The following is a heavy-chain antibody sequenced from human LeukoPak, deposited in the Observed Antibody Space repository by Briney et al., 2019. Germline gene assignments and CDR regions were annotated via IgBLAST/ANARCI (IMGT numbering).Heavy chain of an antibody. D-gene: IGHD3-10*01. J-gene: IGHJ5*02. CDR1: GYTFTGYY. CDR2: INPNSGGT. Sequence: ASVKVSCKASGYTFTGYYMHWVRQAPGQGLEWMGWINPNSGGTNYAQKFQGRVTMTRDTSISTAYMGLSRLRSDDTAVYYCARDGDHYYGSGSYNWFDPWGQGTLVTVSS. CDR3: ARDGDHYYGSGSYNWFDP. V-gene: IGHV1-2*02.